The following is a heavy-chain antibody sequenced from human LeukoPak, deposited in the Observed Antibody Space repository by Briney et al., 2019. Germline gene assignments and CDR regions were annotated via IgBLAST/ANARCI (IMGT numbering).Heavy chain of an antibody. Sequence: ASVKVSCRATGYSFTAYYMHWFRQAPGQGPEWMGWSDPNSGGTNYAQKLQGRVTMTTDTTTSTAYMELRSLRSDDTAVYYCARTPPSPDGSGRGDYWGQGTLVTVSS. D-gene: IGHD3-10*01. CDR1: GYSFTAYY. V-gene: IGHV1-2*02. CDR2: SDPNSGGT. CDR3: ARTPPSPDGSGRGDY. J-gene: IGHJ4*02.